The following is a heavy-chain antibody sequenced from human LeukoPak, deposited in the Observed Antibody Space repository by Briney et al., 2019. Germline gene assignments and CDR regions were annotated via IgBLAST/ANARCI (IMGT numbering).Heavy chain of an antibody. Sequence: GGSLRLSCAASGFTFSSYAMSWVRQAPGKGLEWVAVISYDGSNKYYADSVKGRFTISRDNSKNTLYLQMNSLRAEDTAVYYCPRPYYYDSSGPLDYWGQGTLVTVSS. CDR1: GFTFSSYA. CDR3: PRPYYYDSSGPLDY. V-gene: IGHV3-30-3*01. CDR2: ISYDGSNK. D-gene: IGHD3-22*01. J-gene: IGHJ4*02.